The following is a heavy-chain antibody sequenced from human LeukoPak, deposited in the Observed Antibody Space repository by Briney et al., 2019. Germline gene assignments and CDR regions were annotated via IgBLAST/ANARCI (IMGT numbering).Heavy chain of an antibody. V-gene: IGHV1-18*01. CDR1: LYTFNTYG. CDR2: ISVCNGNT. J-gene: IGHJ4*02. Sequence: ASVKVACKASLYTFNTYGITWVRQAPEQGLEWMGWISVCNGNTNYAQKLQGRVTMTTDTSTSTASMELSSLTSDDTAVYYCARDIGSCSAGICYSGPILAYWGQGTLVTVSS. CDR3: ARDIGSCSAGICYSGPILAY. D-gene: IGHD2-15*01.